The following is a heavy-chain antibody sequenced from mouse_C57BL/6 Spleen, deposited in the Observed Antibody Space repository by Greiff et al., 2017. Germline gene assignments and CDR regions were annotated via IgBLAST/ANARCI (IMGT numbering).Heavy chain of an antibody. V-gene: IGHV5-4*01. CDR2: ISDGGSYT. CDR1: GFTFSSYA. J-gene: IGHJ1*03. D-gene: IGHD2-3*01. CDR3: ARDDGYYWYFDV. Sequence: DVKLQESGGGLVKPGGSLKLSCAASGFTFSSYAMSWVRQTPEKRLEWVATISDGGSYTYYPDNVKGRFTISRDNAKNNLYLQMSHLKSEDTAMYYCARDDGYYWYFDVWGTGTTVTVSS.